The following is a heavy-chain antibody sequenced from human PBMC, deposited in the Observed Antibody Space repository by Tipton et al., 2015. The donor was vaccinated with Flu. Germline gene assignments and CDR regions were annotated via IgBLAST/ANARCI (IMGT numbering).Heavy chain of an antibody. CDR3: ARHGYYDILTGYYSWFDP. J-gene: IGHJ5*02. V-gene: IGHV4-38-2*01. Sequence: LRLSCAVSGYSISSGYYWGWIRQPPGKGLEWIGSIYHSGSTYYNPSLTSRVTISVDPSKNQFSLKLSSVTAADTAVYYCARHGYYDILTGYYSWFDPWGQGTLVTVSS. CDR1: GYSISSGYY. CDR2: IYHSGST. D-gene: IGHD3-9*01.